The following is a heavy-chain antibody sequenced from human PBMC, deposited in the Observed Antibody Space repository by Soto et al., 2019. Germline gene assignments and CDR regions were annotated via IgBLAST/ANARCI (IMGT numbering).Heavy chain of an antibody. D-gene: IGHD3-22*01. CDR2: IYYSGST. CDR1: GGSISSYY. V-gene: IGHV4-59*01. Sequence: QVQLQESGPGLVKPSETLSLTCTVSGGSISSYYWSWIRQPPGKGLEWIGYIYYSGSTNYNPSLKSRVTLSVDTSKNQFSLKLSSVTAADTAVYYCARASSSGYSVDYWGQGTLVTVSS. CDR3: ARASSSGYSVDY. J-gene: IGHJ4*02.